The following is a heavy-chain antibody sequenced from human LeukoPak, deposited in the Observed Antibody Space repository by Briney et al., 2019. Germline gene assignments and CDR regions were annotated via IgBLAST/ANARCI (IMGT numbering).Heavy chain of an antibody. CDR3: VTSWVRQQRDF. D-gene: IGHD3-10*01. V-gene: IGHV3-7*01. J-gene: IGHJ4*02. CDR2: IEPDGSGK. Sequence: GGSLRLSCAASGFSFKDYWMSWVRQVPGKGLEWVADIEPDGSGKTYVDSVKGRFSISRDNAQQSLYLQMDTLTAEDTAVYYCVTSWVRQQRDFWGQGILVTVSP. CDR1: GFSFKDYW.